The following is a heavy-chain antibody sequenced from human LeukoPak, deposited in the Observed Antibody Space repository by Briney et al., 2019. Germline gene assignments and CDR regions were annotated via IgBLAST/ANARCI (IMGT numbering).Heavy chain of an antibody. V-gene: IGHV3-53*01. Sequence: VGSLRLSCAASGLTVSSSYMSWVRQAPGKGLEWVSIIYNDGSTYYAASMKGRFTISRDNSKNTLYLQVNSLSAEDTAMYYCARNILFAFDIWGQGTMVTVSS. CDR1: GLTVSSSY. CDR2: IYNDGST. J-gene: IGHJ3*02. CDR3: ARNILFAFDI.